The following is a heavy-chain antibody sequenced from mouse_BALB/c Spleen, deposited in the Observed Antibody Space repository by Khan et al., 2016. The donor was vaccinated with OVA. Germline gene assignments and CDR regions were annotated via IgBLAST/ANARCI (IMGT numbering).Heavy chain of an antibody. D-gene: IGHD4-1*01. CDR2: ISSGGDYT. CDR3: ASHLTGSFAY. V-gene: IGHV5-6*01. J-gene: IGHJ3*01. Sequence: EVELVESGGDLVKPGGSLKLSCAASGFTFSSYSMSWVRQNPDKRLEWVATISSGGDYTYYPDNVKGRFTISRDNAKNTLYLQMSSLKSEDTAMYYCASHLTGSFAYWGQGTLVTVSA. CDR1: GFTFSSYS.